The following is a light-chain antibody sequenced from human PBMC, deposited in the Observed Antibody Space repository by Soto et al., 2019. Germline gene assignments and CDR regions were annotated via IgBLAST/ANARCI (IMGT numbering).Light chain of an antibody. CDR2: SNN. J-gene: IGLJ1*01. V-gene: IGLV1-44*01. CDR3: ISYTVSRSYV. Sequence: QSVLTQPPSASGTPGQRVTISCSGSNSNIGSNTVNWYQQLPGTAPKLLIYSNNQRPSGVPGRFSDSKSGTSASLAISGLQAEDEADYYCISYTVSRSYVFGTGIKLTVL. CDR1: NSNIGSNT.